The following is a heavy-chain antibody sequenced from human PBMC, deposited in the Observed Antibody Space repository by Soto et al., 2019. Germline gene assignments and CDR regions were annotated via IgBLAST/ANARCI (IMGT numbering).Heavy chain of an antibody. CDR1: GWDIMSNS. CDR3: ARHNEAVAGTY. CDR2: IYPGDSDT. V-gene: IGHV5-51*01. J-gene: IGHJ4*02. Sequence: GDSRKNFGKASGWDIMSNSIGGVRQMPGKGLEWMGVIYPGDSDTRYSPSFQGQVTISADKSISTAYLQWSSLKASDTAVYYCARHNEAVAGTYWGQGTLVTVS. D-gene: IGHD6-19*01.